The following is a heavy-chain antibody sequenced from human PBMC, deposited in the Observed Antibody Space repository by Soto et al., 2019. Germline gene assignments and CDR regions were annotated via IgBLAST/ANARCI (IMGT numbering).Heavy chain of an antibody. CDR3: ARFEQLVLH. J-gene: IGHJ4*02. D-gene: IGHD6-13*01. CDR1: GGTFSNFA. Sequence: QVQLVQSGAEVKKPGSSVKVSCKASGGTFSNFAISWVRQAPGQGLEWMGGFIPLFGTLNYAQRFQGRLTISADESTSTAYMELSRLRSEVTAVYYCARFEQLVLHWGQGTLVTVSS. V-gene: IGHV1-69*01. CDR2: FIPLFGTL.